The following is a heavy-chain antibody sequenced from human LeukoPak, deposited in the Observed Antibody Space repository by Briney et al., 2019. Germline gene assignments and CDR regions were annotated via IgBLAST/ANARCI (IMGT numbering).Heavy chain of an antibody. CDR2: IYYSGST. Sequence: SETLSLTCTVSGGYISSYYWSWIRQPPGKGLEWIGNIYYSGSTNYNPSLKSRVTISVDTSKNQFSLKLSSVTAADTAVYYCARHVGTIWFGEFYNWFDPWGQGTLVTVSS. J-gene: IGHJ5*02. D-gene: IGHD3-10*01. CDR3: ARHVGTIWFGEFYNWFDP. V-gene: IGHV4-59*01. CDR1: GGYISSYY.